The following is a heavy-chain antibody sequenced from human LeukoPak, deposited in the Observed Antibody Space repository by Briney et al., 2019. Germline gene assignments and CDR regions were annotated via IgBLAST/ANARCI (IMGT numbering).Heavy chain of an antibody. CDR1: GFSFDDYT. CDR3: AKERLKYFDY. CDR2: ITRDGGST. V-gene: IGHV3-43*01. J-gene: IGHJ4*02. Sequence: GGSLRLSCAASGFSFDDYTMHWVRQAPGKGLEWVSLITRDGGSTFYADSVKGRFTISRDKSKNSLYLQMNSLRTEDTALYYCAKERLKYFDYWGQGTLVTVSS.